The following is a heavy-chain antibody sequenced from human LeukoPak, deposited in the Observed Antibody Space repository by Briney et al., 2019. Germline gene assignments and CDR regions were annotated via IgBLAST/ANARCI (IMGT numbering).Heavy chain of an antibody. CDR1: GFTFSSYG. CDR2: ISYDGSNK. J-gene: IGHJ4*02. Sequence: GGSLRISCAASGFTFSSYGMHWVRQAPGKGLEWVAVISYDGSNKYYADSVKGRFTISRDNSKNTLYLQMNSLRAEDTAVYYCAKGVDYWGQGTLVTVSS. CDR3: AKGVDY. V-gene: IGHV3-30*18.